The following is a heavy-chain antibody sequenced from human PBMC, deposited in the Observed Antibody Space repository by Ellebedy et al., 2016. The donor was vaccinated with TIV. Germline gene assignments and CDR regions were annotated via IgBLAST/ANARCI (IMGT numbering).Heavy chain of an antibody. Sequence: ASVKVSCXTSGYTFTGYYMHWVRQAPGQGLEWMGWVNPNSGGTIYAPKFQGRVTMTRDTSTSTAYMELSRLRSDDTAVYYCARGVTSYYFYYMDVWGKGTTVTVSS. CDR3: ARGVTSYYFYYMDV. CDR2: VNPNSGGT. D-gene: IGHD5-18*01. V-gene: IGHV1-2*02. CDR1: GYTFTGYY. J-gene: IGHJ6*03.